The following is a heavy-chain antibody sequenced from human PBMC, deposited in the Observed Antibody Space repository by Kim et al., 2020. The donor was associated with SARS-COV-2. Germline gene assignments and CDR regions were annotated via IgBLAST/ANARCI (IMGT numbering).Heavy chain of an antibody. CDR3: ARRGLGYCSGGSCYSGFDY. V-gene: IGHV4-59*08. D-gene: IGHD2-15*01. Sequence: SETLSHTCTVSGGSISSYYWSWIRQPPGKGLEWIGYIYYSGSTNYNPSLKSRVTISVDTSKNQFSLKLSSVTAADTAVYYCARRGLGYCSGGSCYSGFDYWSQGTLVTVSS. J-gene: IGHJ4*02. CDR2: IYYSGST. CDR1: GGSISSYY.